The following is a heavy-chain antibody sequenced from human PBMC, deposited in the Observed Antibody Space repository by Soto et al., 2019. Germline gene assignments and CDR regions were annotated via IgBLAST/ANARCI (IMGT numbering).Heavy chain of an antibody. CDR1: GFIFNNYA. CDR3: ATGRYCSGGSCYSDDAFDI. V-gene: IGHV3-23*01. CDR2: ISASGVST. J-gene: IGHJ3*02. D-gene: IGHD2-15*01. Sequence: GGSLRLSCAASGFIFNNYAMNWVRQAPGEGLHWVAGISASGVSTYYADSVKGRFIISRDNSKNTLFLQMNSLRAEDTAVYYCATGRYCSGGSCYSDDAFDIWGQGTMVTVSS.